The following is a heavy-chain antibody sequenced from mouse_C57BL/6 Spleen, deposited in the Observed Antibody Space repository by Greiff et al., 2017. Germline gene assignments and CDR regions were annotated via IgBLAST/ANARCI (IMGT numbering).Heavy chain of an antibody. CDR3: TRGVNGNYVYYAMDY. D-gene: IGHD2-1*01. J-gene: IGHJ4*01. Sequence: EVQLQQSGEGLVKPGGSLKLSCAASGFTFSSYAMSWVRQTPEKRLEWVAYISSGGDYIYYADTVKGRFTLSRDNARNTLYLQMSSLKSEDTAMYYCTRGVNGNYVYYAMDYWGQRTSVTVSS. CDR2: ISSGGDYI. CDR1: GFTFSSYA. V-gene: IGHV5-9-1*02.